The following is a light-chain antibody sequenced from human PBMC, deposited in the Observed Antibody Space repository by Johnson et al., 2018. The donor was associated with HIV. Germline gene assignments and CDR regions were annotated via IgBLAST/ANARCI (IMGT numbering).Light chain of an antibody. V-gene: IGLV1-51*01. Sequence: HSVLTQPPSVSAAPGQKVTISCSGSSSNIGNNYVSWYQQLPGTAPKVLIYDNNKRPSGIPDRFSGSKSGTSATLGITGLQTGDEADYYCGTWDSSLSARVFGTGTKVTVL. J-gene: IGLJ1*01. CDR1: SSNIGNNY. CDR2: DNN. CDR3: GTWDSSLSARV.